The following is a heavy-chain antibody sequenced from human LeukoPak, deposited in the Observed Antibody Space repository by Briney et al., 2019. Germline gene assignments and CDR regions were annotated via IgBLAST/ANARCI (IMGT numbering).Heavy chain of an antibody. CDR3: ARDERLLSFLK. D-gene: IGHD3-3*01. CDR1: GFIVSSNY. V-gene: IGHV3-53*01. J-gene: IGHJ4*02. Sequence: GGSLRLSCAVSGFIVSSNYMNWVRQAPGKGLEWVSVIYDTGSTYYADSVKGRFTISRDNSKNTLYLQMNSLRAEDTAIYYCARDERLLSFLKWGQGTLVTVSS. CDR2: IYDTGST.